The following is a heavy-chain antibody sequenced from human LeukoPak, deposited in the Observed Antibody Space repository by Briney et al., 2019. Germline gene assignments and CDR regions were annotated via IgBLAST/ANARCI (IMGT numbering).Heavy chain of an antibody. V-gene: IGHV3-7*03. D-gene: IGHD3-16*01. CDR1: GFTFSSYA. CDR3: ARGGGLDV. CDR2: INHNGNVN. J-gene: IGHJ6*02. Sequence: PGGSLRLSCAASGFTFSSYAMSWVRQVPGKGLEWVASINHNGNVNYYVDSVKGRFTISRDNAKNSLYLQMSNLRAEDTAVYFCARGGGLDVWGRGATVTVSS.